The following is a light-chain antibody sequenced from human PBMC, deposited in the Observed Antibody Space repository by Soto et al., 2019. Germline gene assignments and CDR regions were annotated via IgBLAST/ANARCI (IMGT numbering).Light chain of an antibody. V-gene: IGLV1-40*01. CDR2: SNT. CDR1: NSNIGAGFG. Sequence: VLTQPPSVSGAPGQRVTISCTGSNSNIGAGFGVQWYQQFPRTAPRLLIYSNTNRPSGVPDRFSASKSGTSASLAITGLRAEDEADYSCQSFDINVLALIFGVGTKLTVL. J-gene: IGLJ2*01. CDR3: QSFDINVLALI.